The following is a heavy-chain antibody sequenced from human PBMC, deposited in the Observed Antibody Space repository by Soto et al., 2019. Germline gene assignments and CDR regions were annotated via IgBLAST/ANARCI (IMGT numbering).Heavy chain of an antibody. J-gene: IGHJ6*02. D-gene: IGHD3-10*01. CDR3: ARRLTSYYGMDV. CDR2: FYYSGGT. Sequence: QVQLQESGPGLVKPSETLSLTYTVSGGSISSYYWSWIRQPPGKGLEWIGYFYYSGGTNYNPSLKSRVTISLDTSKNQLSLRLTSVTAADTAVYYCARRLTSYYGMDVWGQGTTVTVSS. V-gene: IGHV4-59*08. CDR1: GGSISSYY.